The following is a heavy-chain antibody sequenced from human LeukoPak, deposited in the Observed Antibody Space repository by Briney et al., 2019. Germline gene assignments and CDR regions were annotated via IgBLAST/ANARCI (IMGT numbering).Heavy chain of an antibody. J-gene: IGHJ3*02. V-gene: IGHV3-33*01. CDR3: ARPNYDSSGYYCWGNAFDI. CDR1: GCTFRSSG. CDR2: MCYYESNK. Sequence: GGSLTLSCAAPGCTFRSSGIQWGRQAPGKGLEWVAVMCYYESNKYYADSVKGRFTISRDNSKNLFFLQMNSLRAGDTAFYYFARPNYDSSGYYCWGNAFDIWGQGTMVSVSS. D-gene: IGHD3-22*01.